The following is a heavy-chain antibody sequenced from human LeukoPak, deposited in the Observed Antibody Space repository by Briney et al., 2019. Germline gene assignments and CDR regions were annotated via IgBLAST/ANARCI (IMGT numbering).Heavy chain of an antibody. CDR1: GGSISSGGYY. CDR3: ARDYPAGIAVNNWFDP. J-gene: IGHJ5*02. Sequence: SQTLSLTCTVSGGSISSGGYYWSWIRQPPGKGLEWIGEIYHSGSTNYNPSLKSRVTISVDKSKNQFSLKLSSVTAADTAVYYCARDYPAGIAVNNWFDPWGQGTLVTVSS. CDR2: IYHSGST. D-gene: IGHD6-19*01. V-gene: IGHV4-30-2*01.